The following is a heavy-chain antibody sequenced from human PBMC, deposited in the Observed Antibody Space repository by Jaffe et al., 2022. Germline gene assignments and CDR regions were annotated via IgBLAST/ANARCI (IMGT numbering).Heavy chain of an antibody. Sequence: QVQLQQWGAGLLKPSETLSLTCAVYGGSFSGYYWSWIRQPPGKGLEWIGEINHSGSTNYNPSLKSRVTISVDTSKNQFSLKLSSVTAADTAVYYCAGRVYGSGSYYQFDYWGQGTLVTVSS. CDR3: AGRVYGSGSYYQFDY. D-gene: IGHD3-10*01. V-gene: IGHV4-34*01. J-gene: IGHJ4*02. CDR1: GGSFSGYY. CDR2: INHSGST.